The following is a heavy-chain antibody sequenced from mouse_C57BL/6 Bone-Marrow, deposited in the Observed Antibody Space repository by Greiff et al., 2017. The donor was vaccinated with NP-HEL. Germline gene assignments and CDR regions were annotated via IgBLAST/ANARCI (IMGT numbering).Heavy chain of an antibody. V-gene: IGHV5-4*01. J-gene: IGHJ1*03. Sequence: EVQLQESGGGLVKPGGSLKLSCAASGFTFSSYAMSWVRQTPEKRLEWVATISDGGSYTYYPDNVKGRFTISRDNAKNNLYLQMSHLKSEDTAMYYCARGLGRGWYFDVWGTGTTVTVSS. D-gene: IGHD3-1*01. CDR3: ARGLGRGWYFDV. CDR2: ISDGGSYT. CDR1: GFTFSSYA.